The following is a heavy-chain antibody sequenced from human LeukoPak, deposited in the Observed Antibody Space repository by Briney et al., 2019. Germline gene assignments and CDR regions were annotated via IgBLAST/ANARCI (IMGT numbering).Heavy chain of an antibody. D-gene: IGHD3-22*01. CDR3: ARARYCYDSSAYCYFDF. CDR2: ISSSSTTM. J-gene: IGHJ4*02. Sequence: PGGSLRLSCAASGITFSSYSMNWVRQAPGKGLEWVSCISSSSTTMYYADSVKGRFTVSRANAKNSLYLQMNSLRAEDTALYYCARARYCYDSSAYCYFDFRGQGTLVTVSS. V-gene: IGHV3-48*01. CDR1: GITFSSYS.